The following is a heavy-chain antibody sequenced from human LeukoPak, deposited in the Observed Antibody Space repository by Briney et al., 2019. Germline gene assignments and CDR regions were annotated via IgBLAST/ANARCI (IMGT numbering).Heavy chain of an antibody. CDR3: ARGGYYDSSGYSDAFDI. D-gene: IGHD3-22*01. CDR2: IYTSGST. J-gene: IGHJ3*02. CDR1: GGSISSYY. Sequence: SETLSLTCTVSGGSISSYYWSWIRQPAGKGLEWIGRIYTSGSTNYNPSLKSRVTMSVDTSKNQFSLKLSSVTAADTAVYYCARGGYYDSSGYSDAFDIWGQGTMVTVSS. V-gene: IGHV4-4*07.